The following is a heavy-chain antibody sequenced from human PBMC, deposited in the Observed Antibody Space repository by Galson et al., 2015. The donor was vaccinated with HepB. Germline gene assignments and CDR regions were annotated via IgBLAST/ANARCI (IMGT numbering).Heavy chain of an antibody. D-gene: IGHD2-2*01. Sequence: SLRLSCAASGFTFSSYAMSWVRQAPGKGLEWVSAISGSGGSTYYADSVKGRFTISRDNSKNTLYLQMHSLRAEDTAVYYCAKVSSGYCSSTSCIGYGMDVWGQGTTVTVSS. V-gene: IGHV3-23*01. CDR1: GFTFSSYA. CDR3: AKVSSGYCSSTSCIGYGMDV. CDR2: ISGSGGST. J-gene: IGHJ6*02.